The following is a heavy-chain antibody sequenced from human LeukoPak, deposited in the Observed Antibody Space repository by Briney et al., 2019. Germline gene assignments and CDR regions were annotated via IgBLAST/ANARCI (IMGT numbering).Heavy chain of an antibody. CDR3: ARDRCSGGSCYPYYFDY. J-gene: IGHJ4*02. D-gene: IGHD2-15*01. CDR1: GFTFNKYG. Sequence: GGSLRLSCAASGFTFNKYGMSWVRQAPGKGLEWVSSISSSSSYIYYADSVKGRFTISRDNAKNSLYLQMNSLRAEDTAVYYCARDRCSGGSCYPYYFDYWGQGTLVTVSS. CDR2: ISSSSSYI. V-gene: IGHV3-21*01.